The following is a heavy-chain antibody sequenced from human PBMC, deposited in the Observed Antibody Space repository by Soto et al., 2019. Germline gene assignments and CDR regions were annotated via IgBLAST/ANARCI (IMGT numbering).Heavy chain of an antibody. V-gene: IGHV3-9*01. D-gene: IGHD1-26*01. Sequence: EVQLVESGGGLVQPGRSLRLSCAASGFTFDDYAMHWVRQAPGKGLEWVSGISWNSGSIGYADSVKGRFTISRDNAKNPLYLQMHSLRAKDTALYYCAKDMGRGGDYGMDVWGQGTTVTVSS. CDR1: GFTFDDYA. CDR3: AKDMGRGGDYGMDV. CDR2: ISWNSGSI. J-gene: IGHJ6*02.